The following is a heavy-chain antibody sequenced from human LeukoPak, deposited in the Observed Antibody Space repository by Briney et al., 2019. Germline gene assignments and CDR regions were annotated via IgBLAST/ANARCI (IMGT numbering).Heavy chain of an antibody. J-gene: IGHJ4*02. Sequence: GSSVKVSCKASGGTFSSYAISWVRQAPGQGLEWMGGIIPIFGTAKYAQKFQGRVTITTDESTSTAYMELSSLRFEDTAVYYCARGSGSYSYYFDYWGQGTLVTVSS. D-gene: IGHD1-26*01. CDR2: IIPIFGTA. CDR1: GGTFSSYA. V-gene: IGHV1-69*05. CDR3: ARGSGSYSYYFDY.